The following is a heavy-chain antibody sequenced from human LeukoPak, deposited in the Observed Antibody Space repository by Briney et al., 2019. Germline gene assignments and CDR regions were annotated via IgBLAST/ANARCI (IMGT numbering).Heavy chain of an antibody. CDR3: ARPLLSGYEFWFDP. CDR1: GGSISSSNW. CDR2: IYHSGST. D-gene: IGHD5-12*01. Sequence: SETLSLTCAVSGGSISSSNWWSWVRQPPGKGLEWIGEIYHSGSTNYNPSLKGRVTISVDKSKNQFSLKLSSVTAADTAVYYCARPLLSGYEFWFDPWGQGTLVTVSS. V-gene: IGHV4-4*02. J-gene: IGHJ5*02.